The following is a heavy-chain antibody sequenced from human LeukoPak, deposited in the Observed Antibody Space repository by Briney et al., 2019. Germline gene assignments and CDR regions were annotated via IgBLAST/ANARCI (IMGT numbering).Heavy chain of an antibody. CDR3: AKDHIPMDV. CDR1: GFTFSSSG. Sequence: GGSLRLSCTASGFTFSSSGMHWVRQAPGKGLEWATYIHYDGSIKYYTDSVKGRFTISRDNSKNTLYLQMNSLRTDDTAVYYCAKDHIPMDVWGKGTTVTVSS. V-gene: IGHV3-30*02. J-gene: IGHJ6*03. CDR2: IHYDGSIK.